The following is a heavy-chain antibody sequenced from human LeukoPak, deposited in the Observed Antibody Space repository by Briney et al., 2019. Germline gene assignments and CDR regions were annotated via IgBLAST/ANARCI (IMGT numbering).Heavy chain of an antibody. CDR2: ISAYNGNT. J-gene: IGHJ4*02. V-gene: IGHV1-18*01. Sequence: ASVKVSCKASGYTFTSYGISWVRQAPGQGLEWMGWISAYNGNTNYAQKIQGRVTMTTDTSTSTAYMELRSLRSDDTAVYYCARSGSGSYYKNDFDYWGQGTLVTVSS. CDR3: ARSGSGSYYKNDFDY. CDR1: GYTFTSYG. D-gene: IGHD3-10*01.